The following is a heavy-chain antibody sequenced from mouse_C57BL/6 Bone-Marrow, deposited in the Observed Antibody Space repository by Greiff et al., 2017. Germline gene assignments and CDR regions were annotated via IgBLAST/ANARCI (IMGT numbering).Heavy chain of an antibody. D-gene: IGHD4-1*01. Sequence: VKLMESGAELAKPGASVKMSCKASGYTFTSYWMHWVKQRPGQGLEWIGYINPSTGYTEYNQKFKDKATLTTDKSSSTAYMQLSSLPSEDSAVYYCARNWDYFDYWGQGTTLTVSS. CDR2: INPSTGYT. V-gene: IGHV1-7*01. CDR1: GYTFTSYW. J-gene: IGHJ2*01. CDR3: ARNWDYFDY.